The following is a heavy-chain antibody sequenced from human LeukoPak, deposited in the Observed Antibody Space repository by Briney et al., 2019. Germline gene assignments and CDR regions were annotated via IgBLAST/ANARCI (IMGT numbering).Heavy chain of an antibody. D-gene: IGHD6-19*01. CDR3: ARGRPLLYSSGWSSDY. CDR1: GLTFSSSW. Sequence: GGSLRLSCAVSGLTFSSSWMDWIRLAPGKGLEWVASISPDRNKKYSADSVKGRFTISRDNAENSLYLQANSLRAEDTAVYYCARGRPLLYSSGWSSDYWGQGALVTVSS. V-gene: IGHV3-7*01. J-gene: IGHJ4*02. CDR2: ISPDRNKK.